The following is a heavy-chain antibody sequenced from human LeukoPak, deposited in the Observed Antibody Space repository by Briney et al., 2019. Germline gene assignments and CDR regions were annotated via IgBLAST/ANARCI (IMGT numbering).Heavy chain of an antibody. CDR2: IYHSGST. D-gene: IGHD6-13*01. Sequence: SETLSLTCAVSGVSISSGGYSWSWIRQPPGKGLEWIGYIYHSGSTYYNPSLQSRITISVDRSKNQFSLKLSSVTAADTAVYYCARGSRAYFDLWGQGALVTVSS. V-gene: IGHV4-30-2*01. J-gene: IGHJ4*02. CDR1: GVSISSGGYS. CDR3: ARGSRAYFDL.